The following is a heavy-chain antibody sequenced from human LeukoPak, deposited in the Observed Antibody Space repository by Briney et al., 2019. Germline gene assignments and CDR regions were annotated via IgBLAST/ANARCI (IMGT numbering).Heavy chain of an antibody. Sequence: TGGSLRLSCAASGFTFSKYWMSWVRQAPGKGLEWVANIKQDGSEKYYVDSVKGRFTISRDNAKNSLYLQMNSLRAEDTAVYYCARERAMVTRCLDYWGQGTLVTVSS. CDR1: GFTFSKYW. V-gene: IGHV3-7*01. CDR2: IKQDGSEK. D-gene: IGHD5-18*01. J-gene: IGHJ4*02. CDR3: ARERAMVTRCLDY.